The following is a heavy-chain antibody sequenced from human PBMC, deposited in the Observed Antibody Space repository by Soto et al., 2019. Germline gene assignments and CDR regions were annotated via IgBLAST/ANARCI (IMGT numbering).Heavy chain of an antibody. CDR1: GYTFSGYY. D-gene: IGHD2-21*02. CDR2: INPNSGGT. J-gene: IGHJ6*02. CDR3: ARGNGGNSGQYYYYYYGMDV. Sequence: ASVKVSCKASGYTFSGYYMHWVRQAPGHGLEWMGWINPNSGGTNYAQKFQGWVTMTRDTSISTAYMELSRLRSDDTAVYYCARGNGGNSGQYYYYYYGMDVWGQGTTVTVSS. V-gene: IGHV1-2*04.